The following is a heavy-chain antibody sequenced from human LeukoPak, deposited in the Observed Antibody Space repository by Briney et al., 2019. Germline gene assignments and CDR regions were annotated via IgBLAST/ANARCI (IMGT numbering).Heavy chain of an antibody. CDR3: AKGSRDSRPYYFDL. CDR2: ITGSGGDT. J-gene: IGHJ4*02. Sequence: GGSLRLSCAASGFTFRTYAMSWVRQAPGKVLEWVSAITGSGGDTYHADSVKGRFTISRDNSKNTLYLQMNSLRAEDTAVYYCAKGSRDSRPYYFDLWGQGTLVTVSS. D-gene: IGHD3-10*01. V-gene: IGHV3-23*01. CDR1: GFTFRTYA.